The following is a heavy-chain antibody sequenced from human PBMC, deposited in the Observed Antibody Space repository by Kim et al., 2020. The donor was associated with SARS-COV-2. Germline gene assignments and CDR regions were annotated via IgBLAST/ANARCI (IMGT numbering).Heavy chain of an antibody. D-gene: IGHD2-2*01. Sequence: CHPSLKSRVTISVDTSKNQFSLRLTSVTAADTAVYYCARHGAVTSFVFDPWGQGTLVTVSS. J-gene: IGHJ5*02. CDR3: ARHGAVTSFVFDP. V-gene: IGHV4-39*01.